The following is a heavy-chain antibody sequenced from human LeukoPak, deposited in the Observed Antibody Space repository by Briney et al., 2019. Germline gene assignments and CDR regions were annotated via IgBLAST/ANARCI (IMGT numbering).Heavy chain of an antibody. CDR2: INHSGST. Sequence: AETLSLTCAVYGGSFSGYYWSWIRQPPGKGLEWIGEINHSGSTNYNPSLKSRVTISVDTSKNQFSLKLSSVTAADTAVYYCARDPKNYDILTGYYNPNWGQGTLVTVSS. CDR1: GGSFSGYY. D-gene: IGHD3-9*01. V-gene: IGHV4-34*01. CDR3: ARDPKNYDILTGYYNPN. J-gene: IGHJ4*02.